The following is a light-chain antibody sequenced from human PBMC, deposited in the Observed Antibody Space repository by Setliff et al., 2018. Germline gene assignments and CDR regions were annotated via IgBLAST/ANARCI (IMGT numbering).Light chain of an antibody. CDR2: DVN. V-gene: IGLV2-14*03. Sequence: QSALTQPASVSGSPEQSITISCTGEFGAYGSAYVSWYQQHPDKAPKLIIYDVNNRPSGISHRFSGSNPANTASLTISGLQAEDEAEYFCASKTGPGTYVFGTGTKV. J-gene: IGLJ1*01. CDR1: FGAYGSAY. CDR3: ASKTGPGTYV.